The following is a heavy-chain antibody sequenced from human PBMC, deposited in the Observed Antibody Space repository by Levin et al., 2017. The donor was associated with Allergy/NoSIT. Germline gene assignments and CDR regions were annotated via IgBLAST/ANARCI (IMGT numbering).Heavy chain of an antibody. CDR3: ATNRDLVNFGP. V-gene: IGHV4-39*01. CDR1: GASITNTTYY. CDR2: IYNSGTT. J-gene: IGHJ5*02. D-gene: IGHD5-12*01. Sequence: SETLSLTCTVSGASITNTTYYWAWIRQPPGKGLEWLGSIYNSGTTYHNPSLKSRVSISVDTSKNQFSVRLNSVTAADTAVYYCATNRDLVNFGPWGQGKLVIVSS.